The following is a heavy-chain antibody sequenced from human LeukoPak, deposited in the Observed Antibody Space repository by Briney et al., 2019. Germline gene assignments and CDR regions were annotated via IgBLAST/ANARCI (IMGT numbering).Heavy chain of an antibody. D-gene: IGHD5-18*01. CDR2: ISSSSSYI. J-gene: IGHJ6*03. Sequence: PGGSLRLSCAASGFTFSSYSMNWVRQAPGKGLEWVSSISSSSSYIYYADSVKGRFTISRDNAKNSLYLQMNSLRAEDTAVYYCARDQIPAMVPHYMDVWGKGTTVTVSS. CDR3: ARDQIPAMVPHYMDV. V-gene: IGHV3-21*01. CDR1: GFTFSSYS.